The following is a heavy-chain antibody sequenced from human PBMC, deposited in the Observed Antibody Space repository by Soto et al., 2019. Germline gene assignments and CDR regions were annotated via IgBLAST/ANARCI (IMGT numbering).Heavy chain of an antibody. CDR2: ISGSGGNT. CDR3: AKPLVARPYDY. Sequence: EVQLLESGGGLVQPGGSLRLSCAASGFTFSSYAMSWVRQAPGKGLEWVSAISGSGGNTYYADSVKGRFTISRDNSKNTVYLQMIRLRAEDTAVYDCAKPLVARPYDYWGQGTLVTVSS. D-gene: IGHD6-6*01. J-gene: IGHJ4*02. V-gene: IGHV3-23*01. CDR1: GFTFSSYA.